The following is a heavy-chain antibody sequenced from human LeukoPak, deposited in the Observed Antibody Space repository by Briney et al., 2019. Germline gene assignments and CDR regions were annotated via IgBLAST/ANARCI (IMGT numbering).Heavy chain of an antibody. D-gene: IGHD3-9*01. CDR2: ISSNGGST. CDR3: ARDRRRYGFDP. V-gene: IGHV3-64*01. CDR1: GFTFSSYA. Sequence: GGSLRLSCAASGFTFSSYAMHGVRQAPGKGLEYVSAISSNGGSTYYANSVKGRFTISRDNSKNTLYLQMGSLRAEDMAVYYCARDRRRYGFDPWGQGTLVTVSS. J-gene: IGHJ5*02.